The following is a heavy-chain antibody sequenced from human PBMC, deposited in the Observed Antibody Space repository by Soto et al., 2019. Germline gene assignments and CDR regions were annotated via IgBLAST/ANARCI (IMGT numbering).Heavy chain of an antibody. Sequence: EVQLVESGGGLVKPGGSLRLSCAASGFTFSNAWMSGVRQAPGKGLEWVGRIKSKTDGGTTDYAAPVKGRFTISRDDSKNTLYLQMNSLTTEDTAVYYCTFFPSHDAFDIWGQGTMVTVSS. J-gene: IGHJ3*02. CDR1: GFTFSNAW. V-gene: IGHV3-15*01. CDR3: TFFPSHDAFDI. CDR2: IKSKTDGGTT.